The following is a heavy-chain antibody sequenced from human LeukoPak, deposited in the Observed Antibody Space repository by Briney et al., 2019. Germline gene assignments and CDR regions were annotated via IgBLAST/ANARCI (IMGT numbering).Heavy chain of an antibody. J-gene: IGHJ4*02. CDR3: AKAYSSGWYPTDY. D-gene: IGHD6-19*01. CDR1: GFTFSSYS. CDR2: ISGSSSTI. Sequence: GGSLRLSCAASGFTFSSYSMNWVRQAPGKGLEWVSYISGSSSTIYYADSVKGRFTISRDNAKNSLYLQMNSLRAEDTAVYYCAKAYSSGWYPTDYWGQGTLVTVSS. V-gene: IGHV3-48*01.